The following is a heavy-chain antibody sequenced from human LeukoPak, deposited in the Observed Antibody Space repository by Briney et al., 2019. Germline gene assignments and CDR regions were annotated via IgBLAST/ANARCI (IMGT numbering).Heavy chain of an antibody. Sequence: GGSLRLSCAASGFTFSSYAMHWVRQAPGKGLEWVAVISYDKNNEYYAGSVKGRFTISRDNSKYILYLQMNSLRAEDTAVYYCAKVSTANTAMVHYYYGMDVWGQGTMVTVSS. CDR2: ISYDKNNE. J-gene: IGHJ6*02. CDR1: GFTFSSYA. CDR3: AKVSTANTAMVHYYYGMDV. D-gene: IGHD5-18*01. V-gene: IGHV3-30-3*01.